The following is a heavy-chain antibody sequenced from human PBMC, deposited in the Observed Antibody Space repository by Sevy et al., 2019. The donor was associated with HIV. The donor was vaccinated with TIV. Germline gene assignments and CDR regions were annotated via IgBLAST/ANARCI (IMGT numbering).Heavy chain of an antibody. V-gene: IGHV1-18*01. Sequence: ASVKVSCKASGYTFTSYGISWVRQAPGQGLEWMGWISAYNGNTNYAQKLQGRVTMTTDTSTSTAYMELRSLRSDDTAVYYCARDRAPSFSIFGVVTLGYWGQGTLVNVSS. CDR3: ARDRAPSFSIFGVVTLGY. CDR1: GYTFTSYG. J-gene: IGHJ4*02. CDR2: ISAYNGNT. D-gene: IGHD3-3*01.